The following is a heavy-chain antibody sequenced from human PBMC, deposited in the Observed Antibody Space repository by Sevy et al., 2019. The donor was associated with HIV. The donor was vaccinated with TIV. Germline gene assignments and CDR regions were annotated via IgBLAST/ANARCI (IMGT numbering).Heavy chain of an antibody. D-gene: IGHD5-12*01. V-gene: IGHV3-53*01. Sequence: GGSLRLSCAASGFTVSSNYMSWVRQAPGKGLEWVSSIYSGGSIYYADSVKGRFTISRDNSKNTLYLQMNSLRAEDTAMYYCARGSGGYDEGYFDYWGQGTLVTVSS. J-gene: IGHJ4*02. CDR3: ARGSGGYDEGYFDY. CDR2: IYSGGSI. CDR1: GFTVSSNY.